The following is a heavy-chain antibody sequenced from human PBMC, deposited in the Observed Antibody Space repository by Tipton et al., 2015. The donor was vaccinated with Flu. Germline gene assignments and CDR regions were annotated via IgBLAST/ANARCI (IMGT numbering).Heavy chain of an antibody. CDR3: AREGYTVTTRWFDP. D-gene: IGHD4-17*01. CDR2: IYYSGST. V-gene: IGHV4-30-4*01. Sequence: TLSLTCTVSGGSISSGDYYWSWIRQPPGKGLEWIGYIYYSGSTYYNPSLKSRVTISVDTSKNQFSLKLSSVTAADAAVYYCAREGYTVTTRWFDPWGQGTLVTVSS. J-gene: IGHJ5*02. CDR1: GGSISSGDYY.